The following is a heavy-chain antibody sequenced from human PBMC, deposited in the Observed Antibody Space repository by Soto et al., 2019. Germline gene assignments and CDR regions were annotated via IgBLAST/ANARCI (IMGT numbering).Heavy chain of an antibody. CDR3: AGEVVAATNWFDP. CDR2: INHAGST. D-gene: IGHD2-15*01. J-gene: IGHJ5*02. V-gene: IGHV4-34*01. CDR1: GESFNAYY. Sequence: SETLSLTCAVYGESFNAYYWSWIRQPPGKGLEWIGKINHAGSTNYDPSLKSRVTMSVDASKNQFSLNLTSVTAADTAVYYCAGEVVAATNWFDPWGQGTLVTVS.